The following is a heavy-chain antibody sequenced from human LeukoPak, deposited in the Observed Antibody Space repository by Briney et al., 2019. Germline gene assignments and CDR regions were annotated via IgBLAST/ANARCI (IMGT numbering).Heavy chain of an antibody. CDR2: IYYSGST. J-gene: IGHJ4*02. V-gene: IGHV4-59*01. CDR1: GGSISSYY. CDR3: ARDTGTVVDY. Sequence: SETLSLTCTVSGGSISSYYWSWIRQPPGKGLEWIGYIYYSGSTNYNPSLKSRVTTSVDTSKNQFSLKLSSVTAADTAVYYCARDTGTVVDYWGQGTLVTVSS. D-gene: IGHD4-23*01.